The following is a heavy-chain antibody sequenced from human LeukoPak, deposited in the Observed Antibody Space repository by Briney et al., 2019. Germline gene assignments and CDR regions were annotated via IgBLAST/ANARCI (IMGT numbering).Heavy chain of an antibody. CDR3: ARDPSYQLLTGYFDY. V-gene: IGHV3-30*04. CDR2: ISWDGNVK. CDR1: GFTFSSHA. D-gene: IGHD2-2*01. Sequence: GGSLRLSCAASGFTFSSHAMHWVRQAPGKGLEWLAFISWDGNVKTCADSVKGRFTISRDNSKNALYLQMNSLRAEDTAVYYCARDPSYQLLTGYFDYWGQGTLVTVSS. J-gene: IGHJ4*02.